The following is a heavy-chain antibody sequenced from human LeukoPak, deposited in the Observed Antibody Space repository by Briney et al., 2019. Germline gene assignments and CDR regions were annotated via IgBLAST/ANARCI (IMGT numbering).Heavy chain of an antibody. Sequence: ASVKVSCKASGGTFSSYAISWVRQAPGQGLEWMGRIIPIFGIANYAQKFQGRVTITADKSTSTAYMELSSLRSEDTAVYYCARGRYGDYGGYFQYWGQGTLVTVSS. J-gene: IGHJ1*01. CDR2: IIPIFGIA. CDR1: GGTFSSYA. D-gene: IGHD4-17*01. V-gene: IGHV1-69*04. CDR3: ARGRYGDYGGYFQY.